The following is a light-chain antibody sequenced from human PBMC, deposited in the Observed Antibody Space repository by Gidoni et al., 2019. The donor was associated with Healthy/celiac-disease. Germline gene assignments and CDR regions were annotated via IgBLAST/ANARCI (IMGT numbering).Light chain of an antibody. J-gene: IGLJ2*01. CDR2: GNS. CDR3: QSYDRSLSALV. CDR1: SSNIGAGYD. Sequence: QSVLTQPPSVSGAPGQRVTISCTGSSSNIGAGYDVHWYQQLPGTAPKLLIYGNSNRPSGVPDRFSGYKSGTSASLAITGLQAEDEADYYCQSYDRSLSALVFGGGTKLTVL. V-gene: IGLV1-40*01.